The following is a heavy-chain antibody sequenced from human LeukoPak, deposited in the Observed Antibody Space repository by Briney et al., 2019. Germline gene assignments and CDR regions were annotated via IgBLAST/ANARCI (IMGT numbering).Heavy chain of an antibody. D-gene: IGHD4-11*01. J-gene: IGHJ4*02. V-gene: IGHV3-23*01. CDR3: AKVGDYSNYFDY. CDR2: ISANGGGT. Sequence: GGSLRLSCAASGFSFSDYVMTWVRQAPGKGLEWVSSISANGGGTYYADSVKGRFTISRDNSKNTLFLRMNSLRAEDTAVYYCAKVGDYSNYFDYWGQGTLVTVSS. CDR1: GFSFSDYV.